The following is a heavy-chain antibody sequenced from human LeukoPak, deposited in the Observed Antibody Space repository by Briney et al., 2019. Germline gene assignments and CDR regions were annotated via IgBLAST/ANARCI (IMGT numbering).Heavy chain of an antibody. V-gene: IGHV3-7*01. CDR1: GFTFGDYA. CDR3: ARGYSGYDYYSLGY. J-gene: IGHJ4*02. CDR2: IKQDGSEK. D-gene: IGHD5-12*01. Sequence: PGRSLRLSCTTSGFTFGDYAMNWVRQAPGKGLEWVANIKQDGSEKYYVDSVKGRFTISRDNAKNSLNLQMSSLRAEDTAVYYCARGYSGYDYYSLGYWGQGTLVTVSS.